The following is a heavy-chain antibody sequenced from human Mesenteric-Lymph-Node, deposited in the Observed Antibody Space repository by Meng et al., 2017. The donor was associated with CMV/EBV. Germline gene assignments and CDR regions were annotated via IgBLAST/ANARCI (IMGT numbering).Heavy chain of an antibody. V-gene: IGHV1-46*01. CDR2: INPGRGTT. J-gene: IGHJ6*02. CDR1: GYTFITDS. D-gene: IGHD5-12*01. Sequence: ASVKVSCKASGYTFITDSMHWVRQAPGQRLEWMGIINPGRGTTTYAQNFQGRVTMTRDTSTSTVYMELSSLRSEDTAVYYCARDSGYDYYYYGMDVWGQGTTVTVSS. CDR3: ARDSGYDYYYYGMDV.